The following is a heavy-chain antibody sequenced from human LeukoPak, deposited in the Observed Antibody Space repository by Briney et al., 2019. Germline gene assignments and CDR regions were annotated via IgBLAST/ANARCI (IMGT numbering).Heavy chain of an antibody. D-gene: IGHD2-15*01. CDR2: IYYTGST. CDR1: GGSISSYY. J-gene: IGHJ4*02. V-gene: IGHV4-59*01. Sequence: SETLSLTCTVSGGSISSYYWSWIRQPPGKGLEWIGYIYYTGSTNYNPSLKSRVTISVDTSKNQFSPRLSSVTAADTAVYYCASQYCSGGSCYPLFDYWGQGTLVTVSS. CDR3: ASQYCSGGSCYPLFDY.